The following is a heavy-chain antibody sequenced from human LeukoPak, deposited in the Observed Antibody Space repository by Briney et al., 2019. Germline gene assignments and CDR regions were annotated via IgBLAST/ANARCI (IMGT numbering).Heavy chain of an antibody. CDR3: ARGGIVVPAAIESYWYFDL. Sequence: SETLSPTCAVYGGSFSGYYWSWIRQPPGKGLEWIGEINHSGSTNYNPSLKSRVTISVDTSKNQFSLKLSSVTAADTAVYYCARGGIVVPAAIESYWYFDLWGRGTLVTVSS. CDR1: GGSFSGYY. D-gene: IGHD2-2*01. V-gene: IGHV4-34*01. J-gene: IGHJ2*01. CDR2: INHSGST.